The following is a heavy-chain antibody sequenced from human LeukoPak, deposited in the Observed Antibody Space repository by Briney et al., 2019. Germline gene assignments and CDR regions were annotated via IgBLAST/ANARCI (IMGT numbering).Heavy chain of an antibody. CDR3: AKAQYSGSYLRLDAFDI. Sequence: GGSLRLSCAASGFTFSSYAMSWVRQAPGKGLEWVSAISGSGGSIYYAGSVKGRFTISRDNSKNTLYLQMNSLRAEDTAVYYCAKAQYSGSYLRLDAFDIWGQGIMVTVSS. J-gene: IGHJ3*02. CDR1: GFTFSSYA. CDR2: ISGSGGSI. V-gene: IGHV3-23*01. D-gene: IGHD1-26*01.